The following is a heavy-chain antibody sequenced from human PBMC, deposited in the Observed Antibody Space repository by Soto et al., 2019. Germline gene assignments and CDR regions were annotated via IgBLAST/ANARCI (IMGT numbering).Heavy chain of an antibody. Sequence: QVQLQESGPGLVKPSQTLSLTCTVSGGSISSGGYYWSWIRQHPGKGLEWIGYIYYSGSTYYNPSLKSRVTISVYTSKTQFSLKLSSVTAADTAVYYCARLVRGAGYCTNGVCYTSRSGHWYFDLWGRGTLVTVSS. CDR2: IYYSGST. V-gene: IGHV4-31*03. D-gene: IGHD2-8*01. CDR3: ARLVRGAGYCTNGVCYTSRSGHWYFDL. J-gene: IGHJ2*01. CDR1: GGSISSGGYY.